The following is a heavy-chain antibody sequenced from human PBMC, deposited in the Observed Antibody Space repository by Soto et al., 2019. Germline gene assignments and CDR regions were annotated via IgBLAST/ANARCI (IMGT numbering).Heavy chain of an antibody. CDR2: INHSGST. CDR3: ARADVVVVAATRYYYSSMDV. V-gene: IGHV4-34*01. J-gene: IGHJ6*04. D-gene: IGHD2-15*01. CDR1: GGSFSGYY. Sequence: SETLSLTCAGYGGSFSGYYWHWIRQPPGKGLEWIGEINHSGSTNYNPSFKSRVIISVDTSKKQFSLKLSSVTAADTAVYYCARADVVVVAATRYYYSSMDVWGKGTTVTVSS.